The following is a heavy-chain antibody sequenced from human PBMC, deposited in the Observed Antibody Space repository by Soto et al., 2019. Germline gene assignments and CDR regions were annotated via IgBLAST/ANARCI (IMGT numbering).Heavy chain of an antibody. V-gene: IGHV4-34*01. D-gene: IGHD3-10*01. CDR2: INHSGST. J-gene: IGHJ6*03. CDR3: ARVTMVRGMGYYYYMDV. CDR1: GWSFSGYY. Sequence: SETLSLTCAFYGWSFSGYYWSWIRQPPGKGLEWIGEINHSGSTNYNPSLKSRVTISVDTSKNQFSLKLSSVTAADTAVYYCARVTMVRGMGYYYYMDVWGKGTTVTVSS.